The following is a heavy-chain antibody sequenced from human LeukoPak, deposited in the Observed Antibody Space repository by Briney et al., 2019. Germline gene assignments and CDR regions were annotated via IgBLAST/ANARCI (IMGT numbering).Heavy chain of an antibody. CDR1: GGTFSSYA. CDR3: ASRARLLWFGEMA. Sequence: SVKVSCKASGGTFSSYAISWVRQAPGQGLEWMGGIIPIFGTANYAQKFQGRVTITADESTSTAYMELSSLGSEDTAVYYCASRARLLWFGEMAWGQGTLVTVSS. CDR2: IIPIFGTA. V-gene: IGHV1-69*01. D-gene: IGHD3-10*01. J-gene: IGHJ5*02.